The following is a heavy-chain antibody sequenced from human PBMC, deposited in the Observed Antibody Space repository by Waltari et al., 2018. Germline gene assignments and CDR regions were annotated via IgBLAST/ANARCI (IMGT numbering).Heavy chain of an antibody. D-gene: IGHD1-26*01. CDR3: ARGFYSGSYYGLFDY. CDR1: GGSFSGYY. CDR2: INHSGST. Sequence: QVQLQQWGAGLLKPSETLSLTCAVYGGSFSGYYWSWIRQPPGKGLEWIGEINHSGSTNDNPSLKSRVTISVDTSKNQFSLKLSSVTAADTAVYYCARGFYSGSYYGLFDYWGQGTLVTVSS. V-gene: IGHV4-34*01. J-gene: IGHJ4*02.